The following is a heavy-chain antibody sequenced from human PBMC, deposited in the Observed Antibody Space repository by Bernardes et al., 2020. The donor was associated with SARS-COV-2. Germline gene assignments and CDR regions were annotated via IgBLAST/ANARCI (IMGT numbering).Heavy chain of an antibody. CDR3: AGSSCGIDCYIGGLRSWDYGMDV. CDR2: IYSSGIS. J-gene: IGHJ6*02. V-gene: IGHV4-39*01. CDR1: GGSISSINYY. Sequence: SEPLSLTCTVSGGSISSINYYWGWLLQPPGKGLEWIGSIYSSGISYYNPSLQSRVRESVDTSKNQFSLELSFVTAADTAVYYCAGSSCGIDCYIGGLRSWDYGMDVWGHGTTVTVSS. D-gene: IGHD2-21*02.